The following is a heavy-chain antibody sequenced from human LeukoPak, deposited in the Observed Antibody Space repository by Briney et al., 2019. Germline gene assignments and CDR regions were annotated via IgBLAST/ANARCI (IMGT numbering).Heavy chain of an antibody. D-gene: IGHD6-19*01. Sequence: GGSLRLSCAGSGFSFSSYGMHWVRQAPGKGLEWMAFIRSDGSNKYYADSVKGRFTISRDNSKNTLYLQMNSLRAEDTAVYYCAKDGRIAVAVLDYWGQGTLVTVSS. CDR1: GFSFSSYG. V-gene: IGHV3-30*02. J-gene: IGHJ4*02. CDR3: AKDGRIAVAVLDY. CDR2: IRSDGSNK.